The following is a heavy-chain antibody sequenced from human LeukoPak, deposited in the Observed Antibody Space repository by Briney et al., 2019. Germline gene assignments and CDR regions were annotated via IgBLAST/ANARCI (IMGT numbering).Heavy chain of an antibody. J-gene: IGHJ6*02. CDR1: GGSISSGDYY. D-gene: IGHD4-17*01. V-gene: IGHV4-30-4*01. Sequence: SQTLSLTCTVSGGSISSGDYYWSWIRQPPGKGLEWIGYIYYSGSTYYNPSLKSRVTISVDTSKNQFSLKLGSVTAADTAVYYCASSTVTTFGYYYGMDVWGQGTTVTVSS. CDR3: ASSTVTTFGYYYGMDV. CDR2: IYYSGST.